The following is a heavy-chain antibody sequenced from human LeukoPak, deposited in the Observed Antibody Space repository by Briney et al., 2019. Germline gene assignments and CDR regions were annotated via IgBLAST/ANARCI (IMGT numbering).Heavy chain of an antibody. D-gene: IGHD3-9*01. CDR3: ASENPGLDYDILTGYGAFDI. V-gene: IGHV7-4-1*02. CDR1: GYTFTSYV. J-gene: IGHJ3*02. Sequence: ASVKVSCKASGYTFTSYVMNWVRQAPGQGLEWMGWINTNTGNPTYAQGFTGRFVFSLDTSVSTAYLQISSLKAEDTAVYYCASENPGLDYDILTGYGAFDIWGQGTMVTVSS. CDR2: INTNTGNP.